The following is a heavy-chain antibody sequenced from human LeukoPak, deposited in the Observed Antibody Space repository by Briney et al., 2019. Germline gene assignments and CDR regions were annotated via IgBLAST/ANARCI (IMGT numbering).Heavy chain of an antibody. CDR2: ISSGSTTI. CDR1: GFTFTTYS. J-gene: IGHJ5*02. CDR3: ARGFCSGGSCSRIVDP. V-gene: IGHV3-48*02. Sequence: GGSLRLSCAASGFTFTTYSMNWVRQAPGKGLEWVSYISSGSTTIYYADSVRGRFTISRDNAKNSLYLQMNSLRDEDMAVYYCARGFCSGGSCSRIVDPWGRGTLVTVSS. D-gene: IGHD2-15*01.